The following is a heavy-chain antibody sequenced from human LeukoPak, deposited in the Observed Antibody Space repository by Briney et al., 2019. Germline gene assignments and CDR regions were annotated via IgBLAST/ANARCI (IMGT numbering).Heavy chain of an antibody. D-gene: IGHD3-10*01. Sequence: AGGSLRLSCVASGFIFSDYYMSWIRQAPGKGLEWVSSISSSSSYIYYADSVKGRFTISRDNAKNSLYLQMNSLRAEDTAVYYCARGGFTMPQYFQHWGQGTLVTVSS. CDR1: GFIFSDYY. J-gene: IGHJ1*01. CDR2: ISSSSSYI. CDR3: ARGGFTMPQYFQH. V-gene: IGHV3-21*01.